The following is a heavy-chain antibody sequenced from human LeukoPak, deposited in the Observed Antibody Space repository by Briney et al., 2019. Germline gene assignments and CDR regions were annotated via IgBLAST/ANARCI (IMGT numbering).Heavy chain of an antibody. D-gene: IGHD3-16*02. CDR3: ARGTAHYDYVWGSYRSGYYFDY. CDR2: IYHSGST. Sequence: SETLSLTCAVSGGSISSGGYSWSWIRQPPGKGLGWIVYIYHSGSTYYNPSLKSRVTISVDRSKNQFSLKLSSVTAADTAVYYYARGTAHYDYVWGSYRSGYYFDYWGQGTLVTVSS. J-gene: IGHJ4*02. CDR1: GGSISSGGYS. V-gene: IGHV4-30-2*01.